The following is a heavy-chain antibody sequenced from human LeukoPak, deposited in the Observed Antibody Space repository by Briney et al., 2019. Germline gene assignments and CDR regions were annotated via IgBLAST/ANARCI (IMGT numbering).Heavy chain of an antibody. Sequence: ASVKLSRKGAGYGFTSSGNSMVREGQGQGHEWKGWMSVYNGNTNNAQKLPGRGRITTDTATSTAYMELRSMRSNDTAADNCERDNVISYLGFDYWGQLAPVTVSS. CDR2: MSVYNGNT. J-gene: IGHJ4*02. D-gene: IGHD2/OR15-2a*01. CDR3: ERDNVISYLGFDY. CDR1: GYGFTSSG. V-gene: IGHV1-18*01.